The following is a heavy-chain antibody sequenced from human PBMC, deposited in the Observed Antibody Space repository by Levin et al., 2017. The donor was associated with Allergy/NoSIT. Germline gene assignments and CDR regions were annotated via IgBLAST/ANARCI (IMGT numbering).Heavy chain of an antibody. Sequence: GVSLRLSCAASGFTFSDYTMHWVRQAPGKGLEWVSTISNHTTYIYYADSVKGRFTISRDNAKNSLFLQMNSLRAEDTAVYYCARRYSSGWYEIDYWGQGTLVTVSS. V-gene: IGHV3-21*01. CDR2: ISNHTTYI. CDR1: GFTFSDYT. J-gene: IGHJ4*02. D-gene: IGHD6-19*01. CDR3: ARRYSSGWYEIDY.